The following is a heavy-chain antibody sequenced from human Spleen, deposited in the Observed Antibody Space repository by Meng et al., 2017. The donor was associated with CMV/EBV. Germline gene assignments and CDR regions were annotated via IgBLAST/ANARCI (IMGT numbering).Heavy chain of an antibody. CDR3: AKDAARQYYDSSGYYFDY. CDR1: GFTFSDYS. D-gene: IGHD3-22*01. Sequence: ESLKISCAASGFTFSDYSMNWVRQAPGKGLEWVSYISGSGNIKYYADSVKGRFTISRDNAKNSLYLQMNSLRVEDTAVYFCAKDAARQYYDSSGYYFDYWGLGTLVTVSS. CDR2: ISGSGNIK. J-gene: IGHJ4*02. V-gene: IGHV3-48*04.